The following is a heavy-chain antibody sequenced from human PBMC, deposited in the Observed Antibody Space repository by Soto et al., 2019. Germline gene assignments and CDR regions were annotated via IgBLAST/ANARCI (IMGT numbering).Heavy chain of an antibody. V-gene: IGHV1-46*03. CDR3: AREVHVGYDSDYFDY. D-gene: IGHD5-12*01. J-gene: IGHJ4*02. Sequence: ASVKVSCKASGYTFTSYYMHWVRQAPGQGLEWMGIINPSGGSTSYAQKFQGRVTMTRDTSTSTVYMELSSLRSEDTAVYYCAREVHVGYDSDYFDYWGQGTLVTVSS. CDR1: GYTFTSYY. CDR2: INPSGGST.